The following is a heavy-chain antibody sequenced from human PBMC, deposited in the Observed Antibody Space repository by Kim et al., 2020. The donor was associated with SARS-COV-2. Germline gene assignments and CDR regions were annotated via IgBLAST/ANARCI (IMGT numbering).Heavy chain of an antibody. Sequence: SVKVSCKVSGYTLTELSMHWVRQAPGKGLEWMGGFDPEDAETIYAQKFQGRVTMTVDTSIDTAYMELSSLRSEDTAVYYCAAGVAVAGTSSEYSYYYGMDVWGQGTSVTVSS. D-gene: IGHD6-19*01. V-gene: IGHV1-24*01. J-gene: IGHJ6*02. CDR2: FDPEDAET. CDR1: GYTLTELS. CDR3: AAGVAVAGTSSEYSYYYGMDV.